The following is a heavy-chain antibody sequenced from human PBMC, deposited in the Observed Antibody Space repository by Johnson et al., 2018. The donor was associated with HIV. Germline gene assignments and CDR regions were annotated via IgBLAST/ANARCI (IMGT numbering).Heavy chain of an antibody. J-gene: IGHJ3*02. CDR1: GFTFDDYA. Sequence: VQLVESGGGLVQPGGSLRLSCAASGFTFDDYAMHWVRQAPGKGLEWVAKIKQDGSETYYVDSVKGRFTISRDNAKNLLFLQMNSLRAEDTAVYYCGFDIWGQGTMVTVSS. CDR2: IKQDGSET. V-gene: IGHV3-7*03. CDR3: GFDI.